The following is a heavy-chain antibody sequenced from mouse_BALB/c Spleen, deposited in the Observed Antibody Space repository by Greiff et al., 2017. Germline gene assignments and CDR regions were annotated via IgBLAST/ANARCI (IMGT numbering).Heavy chain of an antibody. CDR2: ISSGSSTI. CDR1: GFTFSSFG. V-gene: IGHV5-17*02. CDR3: ARQLLRSSMDY. D-gene: IGHD1-1*01. J-gene: IGHJ4*01. Sequence: EVQLVESGGGLVQPGGSRKLSCAASGFTFSSFGMHWVRQAPEKGLEWVAYISSGSSTIYYADTVKGRFTISRDNPKNTLFLQMTSLRSEDTAMYYCARQLLRSSMDYWGQGTSVTVSS.